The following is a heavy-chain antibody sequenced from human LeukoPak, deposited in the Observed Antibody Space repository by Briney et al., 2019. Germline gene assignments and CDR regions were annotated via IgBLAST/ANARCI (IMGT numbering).Heavy chain of an antibody. CDR3: ARRYASGWSPTFDY. D-gene: IGHD6-19*01. J-gene: IGHJ4*02. CDR1: GGSMSGYY. Sequence: SETLSLTCTVSGGSMSGYYWGWIRQPPGKGLEWIGYIYRSGGTNYNPSVRSRVSISLGTSKNQFSLELRPVTAADTAVYFCARRYASGWSPTFDYWGQGILVTVST. CDR2: IYRSGGT. V-gene: IGHV4-59*01.